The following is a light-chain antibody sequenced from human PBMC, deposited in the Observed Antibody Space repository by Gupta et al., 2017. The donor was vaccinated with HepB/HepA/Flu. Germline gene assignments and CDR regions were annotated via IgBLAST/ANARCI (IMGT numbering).Light chain of an antibody. CDR3: SSYAGSDNLV. Sequence: QSALTQPPSASGSPGQSVTISCPGTTSDVGGYNYVSWYQHHPGKAPKLMIFEVYHRPSGVPDRFSGSKSGNTASLTVSGLQAEDEADYYCSSYAGSDNLVFGGGTKLTVL. V-gene: IGLV2-8*01. CDR1: TSDVGGYNY. CDR2: EVY. J-gene: IGLJ2*01.